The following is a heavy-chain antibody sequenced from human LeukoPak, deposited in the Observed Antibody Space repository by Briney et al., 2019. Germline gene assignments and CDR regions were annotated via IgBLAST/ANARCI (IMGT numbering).Heavy chain of an antibody. J-gene: IGHJ5*02. CDR2: IYYSGST. Sequence: SETLSLTCTVSGGSISSYYWSWIRQPPGKGLEWIGYIYYSGSTNYNPSLKSRVTISVDTSKNQFSLKLSSVTAADTAVYYCARDWVLLWFGDQGFWFDPWGQGTLVTVSS. CDR3: ARDWVLLWFGDQGFWFDP. D-gene: IGHD3-10*01. CDR1: GGSISSYY. V-gene: IGHV4-59*01.